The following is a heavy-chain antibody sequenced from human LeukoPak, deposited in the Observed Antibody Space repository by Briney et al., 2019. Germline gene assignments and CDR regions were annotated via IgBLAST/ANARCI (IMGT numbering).Heavy chain of an antibody. V-gene: IGHV4-31*03. Sequence: PSETPSLTCTVSGGSINSGAYYWSWIRQHPGKGLEWIGYIYYSGSNYYNPSLKSRVTISVDTSKNQFSLKLSSVTAADTAVYYCAGCSGGSPIDALHIWGQGTMVTVSS. CDR2: IYYSGSN. D-gene: IGHD2-15*01. J-gene: IGHJ3*02. CDR3: AGCSGGSPIDALHI. CDR1: GGSINSGAYY.